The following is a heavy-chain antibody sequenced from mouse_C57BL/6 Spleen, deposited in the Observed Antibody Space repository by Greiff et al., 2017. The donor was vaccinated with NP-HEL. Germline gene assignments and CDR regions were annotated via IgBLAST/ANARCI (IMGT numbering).Heavy chain of an antibody. CDR2: IYPGSGNT. Sequence: VLLLESEAELVRPGASVKLSCKASGYTFTDYYINWVKQMPGQGLEWIARIYPGSGNTYYNEKFKGKATLTAEKSSSTAYMQLSSLTSEDSAVYFCARCLLDCFDYWGQGTTLTVSS. J-gene: IGHJ2*01. CDR1: GYTFTDYY. CDR3: ARCLLDCFDY. D-gene: IGHD3-3*01. V-gene: IGHV1-76*01.